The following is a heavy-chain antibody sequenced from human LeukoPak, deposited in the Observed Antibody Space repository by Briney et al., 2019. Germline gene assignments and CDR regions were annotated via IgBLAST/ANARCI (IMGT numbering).Heavy chain of an antibody. J-gene: IGHJ6*02. V-gene: IGHV4-39*01. CDR3: ARQFGSSWYDSAPRLPDYYGMDV. CDR2: IYYSGST. Sequence: SETLSLTCTVSGGSISSSSYYWGWIRQPPGKGLEWIGSIYYSGSTYYNPSLKSRVTISVDTSKNQFTLKLSSVTAADTAVYYCARQFGSSWYDSAPRLPDYYGMDVWGQGTTVTVSS. D-gene: IGHD6-13*01. CDR1: GGSISSSSYY.